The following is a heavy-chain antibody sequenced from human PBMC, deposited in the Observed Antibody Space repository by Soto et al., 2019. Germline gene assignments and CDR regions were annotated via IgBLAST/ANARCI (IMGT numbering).Heavy chain of an antibody. D-gene: IGHD3-22*01. CDR1: GYSFTSYW. V-gene: IGHV5-51*01. J-gene: IGHJ5*02. CDR3: AGRVYDSSGYYYSNWFDP. Sequence: GESLKISCKGSGYSFTSYWIGWVRQMPGKGLEWMGIIYPGDSDTRYSPSFQGQVTISADKSISTAYLQWGSLKASDTAMYYCAGRVYDSSGYYYSNWFDPWGQGTLVTVSS. CDR2: IYPGDSDT.